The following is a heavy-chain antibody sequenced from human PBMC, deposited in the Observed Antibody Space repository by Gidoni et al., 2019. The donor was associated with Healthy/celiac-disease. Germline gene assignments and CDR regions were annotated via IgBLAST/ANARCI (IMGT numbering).Heavy chain of an antibody. D-gene: IGHD3-3*01. CDR1: GGSISSGGYY. CDR3: ARAGDFWSGYTIDY. Sequence: QVQLQESGPGLVKPSQTLSLTCTVSGGSISSGGYYWGWLRQHPGKGLEWIGYIYYSGSTYYNPSLKIRVTISVDTSKNQFSLKLSSVAAADTAVYYCARAGDFWSGYTIDYWGQGTLVTVSS. CDR2: IYYSGST. V-gene: IGHV4-31*03. J-gene: IGHJ4*02.